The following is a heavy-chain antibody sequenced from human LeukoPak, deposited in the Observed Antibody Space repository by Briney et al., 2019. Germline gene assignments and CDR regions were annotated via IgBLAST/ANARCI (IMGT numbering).Heavy chain of an antibody. V-gene: IGHV4-59*01. CDR3: AREDSSGWYFYFDY. CDR2: IYYSGST. CDR1: GGSISSYY. D-gene: IGHD6-19*01. Sequence: PSETLSLTCTVSGGSISSYYWSWIRQPPGKGLEWIGYIYYSGSTNYNPSLKSRVTMSVDTSKNQFSLKLSSVTAADTAVYFCAREDSSGWYFYFDYWGQGTLVTVSS. J-gene: IGHJ4*02.